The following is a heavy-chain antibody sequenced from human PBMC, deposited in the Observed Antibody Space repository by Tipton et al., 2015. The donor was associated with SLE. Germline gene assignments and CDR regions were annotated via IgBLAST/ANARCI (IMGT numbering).Heavy chain of an antibody. D-gene: IGHD5-12*01. CDR1: GFTFSNFG. CDR2: ISSDGNNK. Sequence: SLRLSCAASGFTFSNFGLHWVRQAPGKGLEWVALISSDGNNKYYADSVKGRFTISRDNSKNTLYLQMNSLRAEDTAVYYCARVPIGGYDSGEYFQYWGQGTLVTVSS. CDR3: ARVPIGGYDSGEYFQY. V-gene: IGHV3-30*19. J-gene: IGHJ1*01.